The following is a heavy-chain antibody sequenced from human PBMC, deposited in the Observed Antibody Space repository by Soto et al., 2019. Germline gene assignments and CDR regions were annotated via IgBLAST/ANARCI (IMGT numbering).Heavy chain of an antibody. D-gene: IGHD3-10*01. CDR1: GGSISSGDYY. CDR2: IYYSGST. CDR3: ARGTYYYGSGSYWFDP. J-gene: IGHJ5*02. V-gene: IGHV4-30-4*01. Sequence: SETLSLTCTVSGGSISSGDYYWSWIRQPPGKGLEWIGYIYYSGSTYYNPSLKSRVTISVDTSKNQFSLKLSSVTAADTAVYYCARGTYYYGSGSYWFDPWGQGTLVTVSS.